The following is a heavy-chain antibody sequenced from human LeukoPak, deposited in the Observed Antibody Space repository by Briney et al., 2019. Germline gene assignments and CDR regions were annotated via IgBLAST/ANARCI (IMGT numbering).Heavy chain of an antibody. J-gene: IGHJ4*02. D-gene: IGHD3-22*01. V-gene: IGHV3-23*01. CDR1: GVTLSNYG. Sequence: QSGGSLRLSCAVSGVTLSNYGMSWVRKAPGKGLEWGAGMSGSGGGTNYADAVKARFTVSRDNSKNTLYLQMKSLRAEDTAVYFCAKRGVVIRVILVGFYKEAYYFDSWGQGALVTVSS. CDR3: AKRGVVIRVILVGFYKEAYYFDS. CDR2: MSGSGGGT.